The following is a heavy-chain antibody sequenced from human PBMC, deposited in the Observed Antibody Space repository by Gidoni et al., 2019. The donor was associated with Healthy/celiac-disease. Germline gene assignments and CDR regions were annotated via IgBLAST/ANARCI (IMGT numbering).Heavy chain of an antibody. CDR3: ARLVYSYGYDGFDY. CDR1: GGPISSSSYY. Sequence: QLQLQESGPGLVKPSATLSLTCTVSGGPISSSSYYWGWIRHPPGKGLEWIGSIYYSGSTYYNPSLKSRVTISVDTSKNQFSLKLSSVTAADTAVYYCARLVYSYGYDGFDYWGQGTLVTVSS. D-gene: IGHD5-18*01. CDR2: IYYSGST. V-gene: IGHV4-39*01. J-gene: IGHJ4*02.